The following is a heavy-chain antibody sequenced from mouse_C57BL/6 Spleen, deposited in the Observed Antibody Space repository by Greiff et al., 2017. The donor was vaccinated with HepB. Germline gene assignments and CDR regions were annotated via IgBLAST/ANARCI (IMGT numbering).Heavy chain of an antibody. CDR2: ISSGGDYI. CDR3: TRDPSYYYGSSHWYFDV. CDR1: GFTFSSYA. J-gene: IGHJ1*03. Sequence: EVQRVESGEGLVKTGGSLKLSCAASGFTFSSYAMSWVRQTPEKRLEWVAYISSGGDYIYYADTVKGRFTISRDNARNTLYLQMSSLKSEDTAMYYCTRDPSYYYGSSHWYFDVWGTGTTVTVSS. V-gene: IGHV5-9-1*02. D-gene: IGHD1-1*01.